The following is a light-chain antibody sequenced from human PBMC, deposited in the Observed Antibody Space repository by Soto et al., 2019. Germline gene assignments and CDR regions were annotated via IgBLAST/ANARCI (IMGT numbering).Light chain of an antibody. J-gene: IGLJ2*01. Sequence: QSVLTQPPSVSGAPGQRVTISCTGNSSNIGAGYDVHWYQQLPGTAPKVLIYGNNNRPSGVPDRFSGSKSGTSASLAITGLQAEDEADYYCQSYDTSLSGSIFGGGTKLTVL. V-gene: IGLV1-40*01. CDR2: GNN. CDR3: QSYDTSLSGSI. CDR1: SSNIGAGYD.